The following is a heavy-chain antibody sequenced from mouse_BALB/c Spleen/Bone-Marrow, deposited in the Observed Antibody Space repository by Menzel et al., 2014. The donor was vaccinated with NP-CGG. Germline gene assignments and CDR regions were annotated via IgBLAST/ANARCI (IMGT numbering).Heavy chain of an antibody. CDR2: IDPYDTET. CDR3: AREDYGYAMDY. D-gene: IGHD1-1*01. V-gene: IGHV1-52*01. Sequence: VQLQESGAELVRPGASVKLSCKASGYTFTRYWMNWVKQRPEQGLEWIGRIDPYDTETHYNQKFRDKAILTLDKSSDTAYMQLSSLTSEDSAVYYCAREDYGYAMDYWGQGTSVTVSS. CDR1: GYTFTRYW. J-gene: IGHJ4*01.